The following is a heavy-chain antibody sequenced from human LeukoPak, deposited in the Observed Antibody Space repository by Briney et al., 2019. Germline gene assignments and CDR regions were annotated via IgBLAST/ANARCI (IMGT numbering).Heavy chain of an antibody. Sequence: SETLSLTCTVSGGSISSSTYYWGWIRQPPGKGLEWIGSISYTGSTYYNPSLKSRVTISVDTSKNQFSLKLSSVTAADTAVYYCARVTELGMSYNFDYWGQGTLVTVSS. CDR3: ARVTELGMSYNFDY. CDR2: ISYTGST. J-gene: IGHJ4*02. D-gene: IGHD7-27*01. V-gene: IGHV4-39*07. CDR1: GGSISSSTYY.